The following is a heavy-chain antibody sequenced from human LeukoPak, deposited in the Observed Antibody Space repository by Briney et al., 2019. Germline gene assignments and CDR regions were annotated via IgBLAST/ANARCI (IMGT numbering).Heavy chain of an antibody. J-gene: IGHJ4*02. CDR2: IYYSGST. V-gene: IGHV4-59*08. Sequence: SETLSLTCTVSGGSISNYYWSWIRQPPGKGLEWVGSIYYSGSTNYNPSLKSRVTISVDTSKNQFSLKLSSVTAADTAVYYCARHDAGKWQPYFDYWGQGTLVTVSS. D-gene: IGHD1-26*01. CDR1: GGSISNYY. CDR3: ARHDAGKWQPYFDY.